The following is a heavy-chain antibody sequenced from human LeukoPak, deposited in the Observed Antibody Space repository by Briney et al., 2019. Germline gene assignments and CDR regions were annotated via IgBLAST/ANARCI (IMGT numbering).Heavy chain of an antibody. CDR3: AREPGLGASRWVTYYYYYYMDV. Sequence: SQTLSLTCAISGDSVSSNSAAWNWIRQSPSRGLEWLGRTYYRSKWYNDYAVSVKSRITINPDTSKNQFSLQLNSVTPEDTAVYYCAREPGLGASRWVTYYYYYYMDVWGKGTTVTISS. J-gene: IGHJ6*03. V-gene: IGHV6-1*01. CDR1: GDSVSSNSAA. D-gene: IGHD1-26*01. CDR2: TYYRSKWYN.